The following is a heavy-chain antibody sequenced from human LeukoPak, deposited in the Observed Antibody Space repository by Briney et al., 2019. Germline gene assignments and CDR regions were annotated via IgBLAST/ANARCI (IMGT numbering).Heavy chain of an antibody. CDR3: ARTQSGSYNYFDN. D-gene: IGHD1-26*01. Sequence: PSETLSLTCTASGGSISSNTYYWGWNRQPPGKGLEWIGSIHYTGSTYYRPSLKSRVTISVDTSKNQFSLKLTSVTAADTAIYYCARTQSGSYNYFDNWGQGTLVTVSS. CDR1: GGSISSNTYY. J-gene: IGHJ4*02. CDR2: IHYTGST. V-gene: IGHV4-39*07.